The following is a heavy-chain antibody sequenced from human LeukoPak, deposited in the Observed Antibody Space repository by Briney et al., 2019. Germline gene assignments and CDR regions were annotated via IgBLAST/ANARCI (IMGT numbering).Heavy chain of an antibody. CDR1: GDSVSSNSVG. V-gene: IGHV6-1*01. CDR2: TYYRSKWST. Sequence: SQTLSLTCAISGDSVSSNSVGWHWIRQSPSRGLEWLGSTYYRSKWSTFYAVSVKSRITINPDTPKNQFSLQLNSVTPEDTAVYYCARGYNYGFDFWGQGTLVTVSS. D-gene: IGHD5-18*01. J-gene: IGHJ4*02. CDR3: ARGYNYGFDF.